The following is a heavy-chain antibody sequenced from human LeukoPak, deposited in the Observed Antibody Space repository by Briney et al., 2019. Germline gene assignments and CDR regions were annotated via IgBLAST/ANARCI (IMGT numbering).Heavy chain of an antibody. Sequence: PGGSLRLSCAASGFTFSSYSMNWVRQAPGKGLEWVSSISSSSSYIYYADSVKGRFTISRDNAKNSLYLQMNSLRAEDTAAYYCARDPFGEAGYPNWFDPWGQGTLVTVSS. V-gene: IGHV3-21*01. CDR2: ISSSSSYI. D-gene: IGHD3-9*01. J-gene: IGHJ5*02. CDR1: GFTFSSYS. CDR3: ARDPFGEAGYPNWFDP.